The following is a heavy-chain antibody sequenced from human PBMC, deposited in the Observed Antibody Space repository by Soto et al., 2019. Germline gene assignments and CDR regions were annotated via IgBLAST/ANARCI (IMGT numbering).Heavy chain of an antibody. CDR3: ASFSIAATDPYGMDV. J-gene: IGHJ6*02. V-gene: IGHV1-18*01. D-gene: IGHD6-13*01. Sequence: QVQLVQSGAEVKKPGASVKVSCKASGYTFTSYGISWVRKAPGQGLEWKGWISAYNGNTNYAQKLQGRVTMTTDTSTSPAYMELRSLRSDDTAVYYCASFSIAATDPYGMDVWGQGTTVTVSS. CDR2: ISAYNGNT. CDR1: GYTFTSYG.